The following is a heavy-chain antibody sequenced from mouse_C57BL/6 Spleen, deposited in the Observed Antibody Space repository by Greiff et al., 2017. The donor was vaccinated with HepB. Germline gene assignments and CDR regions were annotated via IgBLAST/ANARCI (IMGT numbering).Heavy chain of an antibody. Sequence: EVQLQESGPELVKPGASVKMSCKASGYTFTDYNMHWVKQSHGKSLEWIGYINPNNGGTSYNQKFKGKATLTVNKSSSTAYMELRSLTSEDSAVYYCAKDGYTRYFDVWGTGTTVTVSS. J-gene: IGHJ1*03. CDR1: GYTFTDYN. CDR3: AKDGYTRYFDV. V-gene: IGHV1-22*01. CDR2: INPNNGGT. D-gene: IGHD2-3*01.